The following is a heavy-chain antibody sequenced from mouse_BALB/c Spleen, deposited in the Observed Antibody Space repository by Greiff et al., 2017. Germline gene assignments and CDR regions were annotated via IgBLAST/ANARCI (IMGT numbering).Heavy chain of an antibody. J-gene: IGHJ4*01. V-gene: IGHV5-4*02. CDR3: AREIYYDYDGAMDY. Sequence: EVKLVESGGGLVKPGGSLKLSCAASGFTFSDYYMYWVRQTPEKRLEWVATISDGGSYTYYPDSVKGRFTISRDNAKNNLYLQMSSLKSEDTAMYYCAREIYYDYDGAMDYWGQGTSVTVSS. D-gene: IGHD2-4*01. CDR2: ISDGGSYT. CDR1: GFTFSDYY.